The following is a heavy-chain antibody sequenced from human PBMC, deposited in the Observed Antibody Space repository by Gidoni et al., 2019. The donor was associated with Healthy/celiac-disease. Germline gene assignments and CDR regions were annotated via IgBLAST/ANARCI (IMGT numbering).Heavy chain of an antibody. D-gene: IGHD3-3*01. CDR3: ARALARFLDLSPYDY. V-gene: IGHV3-7*01. CDR2: IKQDGSEK. Sequence: EVQLVESGGGLVQPGGSLRRPCAAAGFPFSRYWMSWVRQAPGKGLEWVANIKQDGSEKYYVDSVKGRFTISRDNAKNSLYLQMSSLRAEDTAVYYCARALARFLDLSPYDYWGQGTLVTVSS. CDR1: GFPFSRYW. J-gene: IGHJ4*02.